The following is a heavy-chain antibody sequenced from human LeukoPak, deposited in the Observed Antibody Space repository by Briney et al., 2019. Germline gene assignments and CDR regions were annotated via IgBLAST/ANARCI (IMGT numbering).Heavy chain of an antibody. J-gene: IGHJ6*02. CDR1: GYTFTSYD. CDR2: MNPNSGNT. V-gene: IGHV1-8*01. CDR3: ARGRVLRFLEWLSGYYGMDV. D-gene: IGHD3-3*01. Sequence: ASVKVSCKASGYTFTSYDINWVRQATGQGLEWMGWMNPNSGNTGYAQKFQGRVTMTRNTSISTAYMELSSLRSEDTAVYYCARGRVLRFLEWLSGYYGMDVWGQGTTVTVSS.